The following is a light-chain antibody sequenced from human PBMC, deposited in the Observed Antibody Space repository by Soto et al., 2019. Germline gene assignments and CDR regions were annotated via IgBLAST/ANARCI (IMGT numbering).Light chain of an antibody. CDR1: SSNIGHNY. CDR3: GTWDSSLSVGL. CDR2: DND. J-gene: IGLJ2*01. Sequence: QSVLTQPPSVSAAPGQKVTISCSGSSSNIGHNYVCWYQHLPGTAPKLLIFDNDKRPSGIPDRFSGSKSGTSATLDITGLQAGDEADDYCGTWDSSLSVGLFGGGTKVTVL. V-gene: IGLV1-51*01.